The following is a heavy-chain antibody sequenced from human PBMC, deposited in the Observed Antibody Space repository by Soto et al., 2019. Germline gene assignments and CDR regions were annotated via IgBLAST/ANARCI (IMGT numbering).Heavy chain of an antibody. CDR1: GGSIISGDYY. CDR2: IYYSGST. J-gene: IGHJ2*01. Sequence: PSETLSLTCTVSGGSIISGDYYWGWIRQPPGKGLEWIGSIYYSGSTYYNPSLKSRVTISVDTSKNQFSLKLSSVTAADTAVYYCARLGGSYLGWYFDLWGRGTLVTVS. CDR3: ARLGGSYLGWYFDL. V-gene: IGHV4-39*01. D-gene: IGHD1-26*01.